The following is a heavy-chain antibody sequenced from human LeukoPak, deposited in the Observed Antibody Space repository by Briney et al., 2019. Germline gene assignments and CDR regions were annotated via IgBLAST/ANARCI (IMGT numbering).Heavy chain of an antibody. D-gene: IGHD3-3*01. CDR1: GFTFSNAW. J-gene: IGHJ3*02. Sequence: GGSLRLSCAASGFTFSNAWMNWVRQAPGPGLEWVGRIYSKTDGGTTDYAAPVKGRFTISRDDSKNTLYLQMTILKTEDTAVYYWNTGFFGVVNDAFDIWGQGTTVTVSS. V-gene: IGHV3-15*01. CDR3: NTGFFGVVNDAFDI. CDR2: IYSKTDGGTT.